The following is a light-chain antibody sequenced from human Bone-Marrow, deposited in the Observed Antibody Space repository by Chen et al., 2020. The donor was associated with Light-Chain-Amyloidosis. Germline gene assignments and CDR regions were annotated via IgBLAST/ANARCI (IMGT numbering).Light chain of an antibody. CDR1: NIGSTS. Sequence: SYVLTQPSSVSVAPGQTATIACGGNNIGSTSVHWYQQTPGQAPLRVVYDESDRPSGIPGRVSGSNSGNTANLTSSRVEAGDEADYYCQVWERSSDRPVFGGGTKLTVL. CDR3: QVWERSSDRPV. V-gene: IGLV3-21*02. J-gene: IGLJ3*02. CDR2: DES.